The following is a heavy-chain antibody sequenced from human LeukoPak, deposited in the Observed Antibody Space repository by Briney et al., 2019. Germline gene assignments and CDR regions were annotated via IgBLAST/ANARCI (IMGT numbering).Heavy chain of an antibody. J-gene: IGHJ6*03. V-gene: IGHV1-69*13. CDR1: GGTFSSYA. Sequence: SVKVSCKASGGTFSSYAISWVRQAPGQGLEWMGGIIPIFGTANYAQKFQGRVTITADESTSTAYMELSSLRSEDTAVYYCARGFGVTMVRGVIITGHYYYYMDVWGKGTTVTISS. D-gene: IGHD3-10*01. CDR2: IIPIFGTA. CDR3: ARGFGVTMVRGVIITGHYYYYMDV.